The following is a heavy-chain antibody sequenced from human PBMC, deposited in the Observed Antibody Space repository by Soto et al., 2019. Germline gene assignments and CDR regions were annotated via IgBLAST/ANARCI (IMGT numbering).Heavy chain of an antibody. D-gene: IGHD5-18*01. J-gene: IGHJ4*02. CDR3: ARYREGGNSPLVWAFDY. CDR1: GYTFTDYH. CDR2: INPSGGST. Sequence: QVQLVQSGAEVRRPGASVKVSCRASGYTFTDYHMHWVRQAPGQGLEWMGIINPSGGSTSYAQRLQGRVTMTRDSSTSTVHMELSSLRSEDTAVYFCARYREGGNSPLVWAFDYWGQGTLVTVSS. V-gene: IGHV1-46*04.